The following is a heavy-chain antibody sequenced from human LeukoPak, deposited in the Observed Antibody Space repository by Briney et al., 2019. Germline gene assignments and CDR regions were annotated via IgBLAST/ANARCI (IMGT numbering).Heavy chain of an antibody. D-gene: IGHD3-10*02. CDR2: ISSGGSTM. CDR3: AELGITMIGGV. Sequence: AGGTLRLSCAASGFTFSSYGMSWVRQAPGKGLEWVSFISSGGSTMYYADSVKGRFTISRDNAKNSLYLQMNSLRAEDTAVYYCAELGITMIGGVWGKGTTVTISS. CDR1: GFTFSSYG. J-gene: IGHJ6*04. V-gene: IGHV3-48*04.